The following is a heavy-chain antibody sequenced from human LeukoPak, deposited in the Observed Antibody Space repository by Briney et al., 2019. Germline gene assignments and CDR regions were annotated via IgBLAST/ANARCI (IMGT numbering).Heavy chain of an antibody. Sequence: GASVKVSCKASGGTFSSYAISWVRQAPGQGLEWMGGIIPIFGTANYAQKFQGRVTITADESTGTAYMELSSLRSEDTAVYYCARHRSGWSEYYYCGMDVWGQGTTVTVSS. V-gene: IGHV1-69*13. CDR1: GGTFSSYA. CDR3: ARHRSGWSEYYYCGMDV. D-gene: IGHD6-19*01. CDR2: IIPIFGTA. J-gene: IGHJ6*02.